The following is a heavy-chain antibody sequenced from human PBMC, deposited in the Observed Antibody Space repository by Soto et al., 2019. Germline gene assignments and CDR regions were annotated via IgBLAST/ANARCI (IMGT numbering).Heavy chain of an antibody. CDR2: IYHSGST. V-gene: IGHV4-30-2*01. J-gene: IGHJ5*02. Sequence: SEPLSLTCAVSGGSISSSDYSWSWIRQPPGKGMEWIGYIYHSGSTYYNPSLKSRVTISVDRSKNQFSLKLTSVTAADTAMYYCAIPKSIGAAAGKVWFDPWGQGALVTGCS. CDR3: AIPKSIGAAAGKVWFDP. D-gene: IGHD6-13*01. CDR1: GGSISSSDYS.